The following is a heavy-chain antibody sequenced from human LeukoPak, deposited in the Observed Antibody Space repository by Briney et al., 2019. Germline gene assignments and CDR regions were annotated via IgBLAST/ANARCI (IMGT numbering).Heavy chain of an antibody. CDR3: AKVLAELLLPDP. D-gene: IGHD2-21*02. CDR2: ISGSGGST. J-gene: IGHJ5*02. V-gene: IGHV3-23*01. CDR1: GFTVNSNY. Sequence: GGSLRLSCAASGFTVNSNYMSWVRQAPGKGLEWVSAISGSGGSTYYADSVKGRFTISRDNSKNTLYLQMNSLRAEDTAVYYCAKVLAELLLPDPWGQGTLVTVSS.